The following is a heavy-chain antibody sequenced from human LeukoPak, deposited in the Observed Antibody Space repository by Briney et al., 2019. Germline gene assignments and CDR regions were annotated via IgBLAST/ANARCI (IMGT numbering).Heavy chain of an antibody. CDR1: GGSISSSSYY. D-gene: IGHD3-9*01. CDR2: IYYSGST. Sequence: SETLSLTCTVSGGSISSSSYYWGWIRQTPGKGLEWIGSIYYSGSTYYNPSLKSRVTISVDTSKNQFSLKLSSVTAADTAVYYCARGSYYDILTGYYRCWFDPWGQGTLVTVSS. J-gene: IGHJ5*02. CDR3: ARGSYYDILTGYYRCWFDP. V-gene: IGHV4-39*01.